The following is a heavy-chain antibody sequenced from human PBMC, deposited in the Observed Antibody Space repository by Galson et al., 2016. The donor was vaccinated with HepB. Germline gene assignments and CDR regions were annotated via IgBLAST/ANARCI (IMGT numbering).Heavy chain of an antibody. Sequence: QSGAEVKKPGESLKISCKGSGYRFSSYWIGWVRQMPGKGLEWLGIIYPGDSETRYSPSFQGHVTMSVDKSVNTAYLQWDSLKASDTAMYFCSRPHGSSWFGYRGPGTMVTCSS. CDR3: SRPHGSSWFGY. CDR2: IYPGDSET. D-gene: IGHD6-13*01. J-gene: IGHJ5*01. V-gene: IGHV5-51*01. CDR1: GYRFSSYW.